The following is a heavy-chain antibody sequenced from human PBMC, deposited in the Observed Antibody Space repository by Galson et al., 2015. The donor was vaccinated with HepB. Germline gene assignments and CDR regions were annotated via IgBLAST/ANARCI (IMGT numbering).Heavy chain of an antibody. V-gene: IGHV1-69*06. J-gene: IGHJ4*02. CDR2: IIPIFGTA. Sequence: SVKVSCKASGGTFSSYAISWVRQAPGQGLEWMGGIIPIFGTANYAQKFQGRVTITADKSTSTAYMELSSLRSEDTAVYYCAREGPKSPVAGHTSFDYWGQGTLVTVSS. CDR3: AREGPKSPVAGHTSFDY. CDR1: GGTFSSYA. D-gene: IGHD6-19*01.